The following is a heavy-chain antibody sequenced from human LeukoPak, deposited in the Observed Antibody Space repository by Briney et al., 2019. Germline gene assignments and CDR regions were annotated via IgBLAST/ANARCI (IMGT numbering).Heavy chain of an antibody. D-gene: IGHD2-15*01. Sequence: GGSLRLSCAASGFTFGDFEMNWVRQAPGKGLEWVSGITWSSGTIYYADSMKGRLTISRDNAKNSLDLQMSRLRPDDTAVYYCEKDINRQTKFLLGYFTFWGPGTLVTASS. J-gene: IGHJ2*01. V-gene: IGHV3-9*01. CDR1: GFTFGDFE. CDR2: ITWSSGTI. CDR3: EKDINRQTKFLLGYFTF.